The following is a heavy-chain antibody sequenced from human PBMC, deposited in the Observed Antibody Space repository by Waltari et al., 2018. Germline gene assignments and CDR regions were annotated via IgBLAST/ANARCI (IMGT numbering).Heavy chain of an antibody. CDR3: ARGRATNDY. CDR1: GFTFSNYL. CDR2: IKQVGSEK. J-gene: IGHJ4*02. V-gene: IGHV3-7*01. Sequence: EVQLVESGGGLVQPGGSLRLSCAASGFTFSNYLMTWVRQAPGKGLEWVANIKQVGSEKYYVDSVKGRFTISRDNAKNSRYLQMNSLRAEDTAVYYCARGRATNDYWGQGTLVTVSS.